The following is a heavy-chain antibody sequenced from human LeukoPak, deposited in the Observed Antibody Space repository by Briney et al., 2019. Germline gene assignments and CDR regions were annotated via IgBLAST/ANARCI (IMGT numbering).Heavy chain of an antibody. D-gene: IGHD1-26*01. CDR2: IKQDGSEQ. Sequence: GGSLRLSCAASGFTFSSFWMSWVRQAPGKGLEWVANIKQDGSEQYYTDSVKGRFTISRDNAKNSLYLQMNSLRAEDTAVYYCARARQGSWRSFDYWGQGTLVTVSS. V-gene: IGHV3-7*03. CDR1: GFTFSSFW. CDR3: ARARQGSWRSFDY. J-gene: IGHJ4*02.